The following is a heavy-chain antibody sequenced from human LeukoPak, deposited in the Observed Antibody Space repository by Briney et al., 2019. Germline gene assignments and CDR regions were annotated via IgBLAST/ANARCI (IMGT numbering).Heavy chain of an antibody. Sequence: SETLSLTCSVSGGSINSNYWSWIRQPPGKGLEWIGYIYFSGSTNYNPSLKSRVTISIDTSKEQFSLKLSSVTAADTAVYYCARTIEYSSSSGYYYHYMDVWGKGTTVTVSS. CDR2: IYFSGST. CDR3: ARTIEYSSSSGYYYHYMDV. V-gene: IGHV4-59*01. J-gene: IGHJ6*03. D-gene: IGHD6-6*01. CDR1: GGSINSNY.